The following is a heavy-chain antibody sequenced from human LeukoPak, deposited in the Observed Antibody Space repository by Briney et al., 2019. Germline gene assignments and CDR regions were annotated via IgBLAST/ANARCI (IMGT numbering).Heavy chain of an antibody. CDR2: INHSGST. CDR3: EQTSTVTTSLRAFDI. J-gene: IGHJ3*02. V-gene: IGHV4-34*01. Sequence: PSETLSLTCAVYGGSFSGYYWSWIRQPPGKGLEWIGEINHSGSTNYNPSLKSRVTISVDTSKNQFPLKLSSVTAADTAVYYCEQTSTVTTSLRAFDIWGQGTMVTVSS. CDR1: GGSFSGYY. D-gene: IGHD4-17*01.